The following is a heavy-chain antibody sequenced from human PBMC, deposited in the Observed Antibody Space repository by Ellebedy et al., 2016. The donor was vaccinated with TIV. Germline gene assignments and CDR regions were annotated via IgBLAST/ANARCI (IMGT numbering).Heavy chain of an antibody. CDR1: GYTFTGYY. D-gene: IGHD6-13*01. Sequence: AASVKVSCKASGYTFTGYYMHWVRQAPGQGLEWMGWINPNSGGTNYAQKFQGWVTMTRDTSISTAYMELSRLRSDDTAVYYCARPSSSWYVESWFDPWGQGTLVTVSS. V-gene: IGHV1-2*04. CDR2: INPNSGGT. J-gene: IGHJ5*02. CDR3: ARPSSSWYVESWFDP.